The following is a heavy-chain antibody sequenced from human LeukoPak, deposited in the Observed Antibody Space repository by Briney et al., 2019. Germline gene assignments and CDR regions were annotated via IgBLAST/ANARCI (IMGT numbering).Heavy chain of an antibody. CDR1: GFTVSSNY. V-gene: IGHV3-53*01. D-gene: IGHD3-9*01. CDR2: IYSGGIT. Sequence: GGSLRLSCAASGFTVSSNYMSWVRQAPGKGLEWVSLIYSGGITYYADSVKGRFTISRDNSKNTLYLQMNSLRAEDTAVYYCAGYDISTGYYGYYFDYWGQGTLVTVSS. CDR3: AGYDISTGYYGYYFDY. J-gene: IGHJ4*02.